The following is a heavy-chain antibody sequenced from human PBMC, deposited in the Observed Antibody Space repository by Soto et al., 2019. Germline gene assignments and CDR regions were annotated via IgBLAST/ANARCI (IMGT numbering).Heavy chain of an antibody. CDR3: ARGHVYTSDLWSGHADH. CDR1: GYVFTHYY. V-gene: IGHV1-46*03. Sequence: QVQLVQSGAELVKPGASVTVSCKISGYVFTHYYLHWVRQAPGQGLEWMGIINPDGGSTAYARKLQGRFTMTTDTSTNNVHLELRSLRSDDTDVYYRARGHVYTSDLWSGHADHWGQGTLVTVAS. J-gene: IGHJ5*02. CDR2: INPDGGST. D-gene: IGHD3-3*01.